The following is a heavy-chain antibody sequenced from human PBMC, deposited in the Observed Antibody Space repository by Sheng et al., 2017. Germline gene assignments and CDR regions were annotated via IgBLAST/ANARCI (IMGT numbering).Heavy chain of an antibody. V-gene: IGHV4-39*07. Sequence: QLQLQESGPGLVKPSETLSLTCTVSLSIGRSDNYWAWIRQPPGKGLEWIANIFPSGHTQYNPSLKSRVTMSLDTSKNQFALKLSSVTAADTAVYYCARANDYSTNWIDPWGQGTLVTVSS. J-gene: IGHJ5*02. CDR3: ARANDYSTNWIDP. CDR2: IFPSGHT. CDR1: LSIGRSDNY. D-gene: IGHD4-4*01.